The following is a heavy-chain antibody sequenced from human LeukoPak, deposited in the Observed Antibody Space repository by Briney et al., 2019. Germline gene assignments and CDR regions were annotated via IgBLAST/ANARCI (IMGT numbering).Heavy chain of an antibody. CDR3: ARASAVAGTRDY. CDR2: IKQDGSEK. D-gene: IGHD6-19*01. CDR1: GFTFNSYT. Sequence: GGSLRLSCAASGFTFNSYTMNWVRQAPGTGLEWVANIKQDGSEKYYVDSVKGRFTISRDNAKNSLYLQMNSLRVEDTAVYYCARASAVAGTRDYWGQGTLVTVSS. J-gene: IGHJ4*02. V-gene: IGHV3-7*01.